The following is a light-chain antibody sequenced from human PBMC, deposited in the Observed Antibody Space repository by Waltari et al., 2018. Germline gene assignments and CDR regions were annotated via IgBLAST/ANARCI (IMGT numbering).Light chain of an antibody. Sequence: DIQMTQSPSSLPASVGDTVTITCRASQSISSYLNWYQQKPGKAPKLLIYAASSLQSGVPSRFSGSGSGTDFTLTISSLQPEDFATYYCQQSYSTPLFGGGTKVEIK. CDR1: QSISSY. J-gene: IGKJ4*01. CDR3: QQSYSTPL. V-gene: IGKV1-39*01. CDR2: AAS.